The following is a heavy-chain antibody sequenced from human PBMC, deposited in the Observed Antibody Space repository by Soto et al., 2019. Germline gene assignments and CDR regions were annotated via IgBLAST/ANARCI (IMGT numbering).Heavy chain of an antibody. CDR3: ARDDLGYCSGGSCYTDDAFDI. Sequence: EVQLVESGGGLVKPGGSLRLSCAASGFTFSSYSMNWVHQAPGKGLEWVSSISSSSSYIYYADSVKGRFTISRDNAKNSLYLQMNSLRAEDTAVYYCARDDLGYCSGGSCYTDDAFDIWGQGTMVTVSS. V-gene: IGHV3-21*01. CDR2: ISSSSSYI. CDR1: GFTFSSYS. D-gene: IGHD2-15*01. J-gene: IGHJ3*02.